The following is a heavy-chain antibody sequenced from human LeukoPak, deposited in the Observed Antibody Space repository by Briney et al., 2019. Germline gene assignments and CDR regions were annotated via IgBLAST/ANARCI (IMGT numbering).Heavy chain of an antibody. D-gene: IGHD3-22*01. CDR3: ARPASHYYDSTKPFDY. CDR2: INHSGST. V-gene: IGHV4-34*01. J-gene: IGHJ4*02. CDR1: GGSFSGYY. Sequence: SETLSLTCAVYGGSFSGYYWSWIRQPPGKGLEWIGEINHSGSTNYNPSLKSRVTISVDTSKNQFSLKLSSVTAADTAVYYCARPASHYYDSTKPFDYWGQGTLVTVSS.